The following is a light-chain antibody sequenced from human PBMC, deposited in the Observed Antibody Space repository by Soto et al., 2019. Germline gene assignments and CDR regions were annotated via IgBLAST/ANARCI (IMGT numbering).Light chain of an antibody. Sequence: QSVLTQPPSASGSPGQSVTISCTGTDVGTYNFVSWYQQHPGKAPKLIIYEITKRPSGVPDRCSGSKSGNTASLTVSGLQAEDDADYYCNSYADNSNWVFGGGTKLTVL. CDR2: EIT. V-gene: IGLV2-8*01. J-gene: IGLJ2*01. CDR3: NSYADNSNWV. CDR1: DVGTYNF.